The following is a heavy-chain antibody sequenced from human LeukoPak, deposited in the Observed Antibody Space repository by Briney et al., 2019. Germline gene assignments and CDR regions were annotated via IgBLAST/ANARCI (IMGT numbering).Heavy chain of an antibody. D-gene: IGHD3-10*01. Sequence: GGSLRLSCAASGFTFSSYWMHWVRQAPGKGLVWVSRINSDGSSTNYADSVKGRFTISRDNAKNTLYLQMNSLRAEDTAVYYCAREYYGYGANWFDPWGQGTLVTVSS. CDR3: AREYYGYGANWFDP. CDR2: INSDGSST. CDR1: GFTFSSYW. V-gene: IGHV3-74*01. J-gene: IGHJ5*02.